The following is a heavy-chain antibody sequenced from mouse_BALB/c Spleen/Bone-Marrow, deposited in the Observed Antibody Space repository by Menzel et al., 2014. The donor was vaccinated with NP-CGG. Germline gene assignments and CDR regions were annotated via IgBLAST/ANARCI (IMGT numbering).Heavy chain of an antibody. J-gene: IGHJ2*01. CDR2: INPYNGDT. Sequence: EVKLMASGPELVKPGASVKISCKASGYSFTGYLMNWVKQSHGKSLEWIGRINPYNGDTFYNQKFKGKATLTVDKSSSTAHMELLSLTSEDSAVYYCGRGGDYDGDFDRWGQGTTLTVSS. CDR3: GRGGDYDGDFDR. CDR1: GYSFTGYL. V-gene: IGHV1-37*01. D-gene: IGHD2-4*01.